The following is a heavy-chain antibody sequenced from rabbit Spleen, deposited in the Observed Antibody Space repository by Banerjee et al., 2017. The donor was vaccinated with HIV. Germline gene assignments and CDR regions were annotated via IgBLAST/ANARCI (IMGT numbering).Heavy chain of an antibody. CDR3: ARDLASVVGWNFNL. CDR1: GFSFSSSDY. Sequence: QSLEESGGGLVQPEGSLALTCKASGFSFSSSDYICWVRQAPGKGLQWIACINTYTGKPVYATWPKVRFPISRTSSTTVTLQMTSLTAADTATYFCARDLASVVGWNFNLWGPGTLVTVS. J-gene: IGHJ4*01. D-gene: IGHD3-1*01. V-gene: IGHV1S40*01. CDR2: INTYTGKP.